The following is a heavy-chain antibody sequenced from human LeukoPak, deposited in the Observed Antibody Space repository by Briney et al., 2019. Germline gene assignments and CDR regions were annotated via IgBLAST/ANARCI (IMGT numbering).Heavy chain of an antibody. V-gene: IGHV3-30*04. CDR1: GFTFSSYA. D-gene: IGHD5-12*01. J-gene: IGHJ6*02. Sequence: GRSLRLSCAASGFTFSSYAMHWVRQAPGKGLEWVAVISYDGSNKYYADSVKGRFTISRDNSKNTLYLQMNSLRAEDTAVYYCARALVATIPYYYYGMDVWGQGTTVTVSS. CDR3: ARALVATIPYYYYGMDV. CDR2: ISYDGSNK.